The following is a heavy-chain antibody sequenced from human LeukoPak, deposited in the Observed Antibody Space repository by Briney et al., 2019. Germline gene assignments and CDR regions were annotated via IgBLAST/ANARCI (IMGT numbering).Heavy chain of an antibody. Sequence: SETLTLTCAVYGGSFSGYYWSWIRQPPGKGLEWIGEINHSGSTNYNPSLKSRVTISVDTSKNQSSLKLSSVTREGTAVYYCARGGGIAARWLDPWGQGTLVTVSS. V-gene: IGHV4-34*01. CDR1: GGSFSGYY. CDR3: ARGGGIAARWLDP. D-gene: IGHD6-6*01. J-gene: IGHJ5*02. CDR2: INHSGST.